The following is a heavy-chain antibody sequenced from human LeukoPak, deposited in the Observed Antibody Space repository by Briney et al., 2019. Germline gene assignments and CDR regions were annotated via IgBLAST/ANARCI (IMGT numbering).Heavy chain of an antibody. J-gene: IGHJ4*02. Sequence: ASVTVSCKASGFTFTDHYMHWVRQAPGQGLEWMGWINGNSGTTFYAQKFQDRITVTRDTSISTMYMELNRLTSGDTAVYYCARDLVWGPDYWGQGTLVAVPS. CDR1: GFTFTDHY. D-gene: IGHD3-16*01. CDR3: ARDLVWGPDY. CDR2: INGNSGTT. V-gene: IGHV1-2*02.